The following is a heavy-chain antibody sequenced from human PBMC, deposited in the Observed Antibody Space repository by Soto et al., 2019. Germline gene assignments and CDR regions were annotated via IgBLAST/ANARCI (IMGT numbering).Heavy chain of an antibody. J-gene: IGHJ3*02. D-gene: IGHD3-22*01. V-gene: IGHV3-30-3*01. CDR1: GFTFSSYA. Sequence: VQLVESGGGLVQPGGSLRLSCAASGFTFSSYAMHWVRQAPGKGLEWVAVISNDGSKKYYADSVKGRFTISRDNSKDTLYLQMNSLRAEDTAVYYCARTPPYYDSSGLRAFDIWGQGTLVTVSS. CDR2: ISNDGSKK. CDR3: ARTPPYYDSSGLRAFDI.